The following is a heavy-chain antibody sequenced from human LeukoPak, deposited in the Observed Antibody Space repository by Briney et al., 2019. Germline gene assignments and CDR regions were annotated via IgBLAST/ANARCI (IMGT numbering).Heavy chain of an antibody. CDR2: INHSGST. CDR1: GGSISSYY. Sequence: PSETLSLTCTVSGGSISSYYWSWIRQPPGKGLEWIGEINHSGSTNYNPSLKSRVTISVDTSKNQFSLKLSSVTAADTPVYYCARIAGDYDFGDYWGQGTLVTVSS. CDR3: ARIAGDYDFGDY. D-gene: IGHD5-12*01. V-gene: IGHV4-34*01. J-gene: IGHJ4*02.